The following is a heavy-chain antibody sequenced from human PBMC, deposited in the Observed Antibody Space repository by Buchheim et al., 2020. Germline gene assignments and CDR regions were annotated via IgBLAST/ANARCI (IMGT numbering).Heavy chain of an antibody. CDR3: ARGIVVVTAIGYYYGMDV. V-gene: IGHV1-69*01. D-gene: IGHD2-21*02. J-gene: IGHJ6*02. Sequence: QVQLVQSGAEVKKPGSSVKVSCKASGGTFSSYAISWVRQAPGQGLEWMGGIIPIFGTATYAQKFQGSVTITAEESTRTSYMELSSLRSEDTAVYYCARGIVVVTAIGYYYGMDVWGQGTT. CDR1: GGTFSSYA. CDR2: IIPIFGTA.